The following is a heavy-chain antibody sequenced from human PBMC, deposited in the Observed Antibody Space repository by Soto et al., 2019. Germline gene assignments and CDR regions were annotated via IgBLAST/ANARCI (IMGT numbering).Heavy chain of an antibody. D-gene: IGHD3-3*01. V-gene: IGHV6-1*01. J-gene: IGHJ6*02. CDR1: GDSVSSNSAA. CDR2: TYYRSKWYN. CDR3: ARDRGYYDFWSGYPYYYGMDV. Sequence: SQTRSLTCAISGDSVSSNSAAWNWIRQSPSRGLEWLGRTYYRSKWYNDYAVSVKSRITINPDTSKNQFSLQLNSVTPEDTAVYYCARDRGYYDFWSGYPYYYGMDVWGQGTTVTVSS.